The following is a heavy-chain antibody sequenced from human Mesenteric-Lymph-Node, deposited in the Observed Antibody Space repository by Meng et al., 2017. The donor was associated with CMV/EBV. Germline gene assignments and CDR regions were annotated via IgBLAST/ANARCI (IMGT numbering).Heavy chain of an antibody. CDR2: ISYDGSNK. CDR1: GFTFSSYA. Sequence: GESLKISCAASGFTFSSYAMHWVRQAPGKGLEWVAVISYDGSNKYYADSVKGRFTISRDNSKNTLYLQMNSLRAEDTAVYYCAADLGGIAADYWGQGTLVTVSS. J-gene: IGHJ4*02. CDR3: AADLGGIAADY. V-gene: IGHV3-30*14. D-gene: IGHD2-21*01.